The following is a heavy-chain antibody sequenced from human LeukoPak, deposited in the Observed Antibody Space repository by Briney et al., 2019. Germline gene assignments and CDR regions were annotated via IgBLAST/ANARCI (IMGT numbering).Heavy chain of an antibody. V-gene: IGHV1-8*01. Sequence: GASVKVSCKASGYTFTSYDINWVRQATGQGLEWMGWMNPNSGNTGYAQKFQGRVTMTRNTSISTAYMELSSLRSEDTAVYYCAKESSGWYFGAFPYYFDYWGQGTLVTVSS. CDR1: GYTFTSYD. CDR2: MNPNSGNT. J-gene: IGHJ4*02. D-gene: IGHD6-19*01. CDR3: AKESSGWYFGAFPYYFDY.